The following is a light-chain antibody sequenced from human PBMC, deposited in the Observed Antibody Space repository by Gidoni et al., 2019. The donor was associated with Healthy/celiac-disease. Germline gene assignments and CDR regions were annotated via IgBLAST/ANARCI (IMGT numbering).Light chain of an antibody. J-gene: IGLJ2*01. V-gene: IGLV3-21*02. Sequence: SYLLPQPPSVSVAPGQTARITCGGNNIGRKSVHWYQQKPGQAPVLVVYDDSDRPSGIPERFYGSNSGNTATLTISRVEAGDEADYYCQVWDSSSDLGVFGGGTKLTVL. CDR1: NIGRKS. CDR2: DDS. CDR3: QVWDSSSDLGV.